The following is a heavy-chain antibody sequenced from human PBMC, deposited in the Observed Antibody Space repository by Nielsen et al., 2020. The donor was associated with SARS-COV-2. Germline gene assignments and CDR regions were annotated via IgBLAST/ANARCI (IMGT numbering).Heavy chain of an antibody. V-gene: IGHV3-30*18. CDR3: AKLGYCSGGSCYSNNLFDY. J-gene: IGHJ4*02. D-gene: IGHD2-15*01. CDR1: GFTFSSYG. Sequence: GESLKISCAASGFTFSSYGMHWVRQAPGKGLEWVAVISYDGSNKYYADSVKGRFTISRDNSKNTLYLQMNSLRAEDTVVYYCAKLGYCSGGSCYSNNLFDYWGQGTLVTVSS. CDR2: ISYDGSNK.